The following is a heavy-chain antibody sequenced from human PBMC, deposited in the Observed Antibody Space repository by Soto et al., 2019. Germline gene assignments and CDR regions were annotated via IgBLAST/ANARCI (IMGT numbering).Heavy chain of an antibody. CDR1: GGTFSSYT. V-gene: IGHV1-69*02. J-gene: IGHJ6*02. Sequence: QVQLVQSGAEVKKPGSSVKVSCKASGGTFSSYTISWVRQAPGQGLEWMGRIIPILGIANYAQKFQGRVTITADKATSTAYMELSSLRSEDTAVYYCACVDYYYGMDVWGQGTTVTVSS. CDR2: IIPILGIA. CDR3: ACVDYYYGMDV.